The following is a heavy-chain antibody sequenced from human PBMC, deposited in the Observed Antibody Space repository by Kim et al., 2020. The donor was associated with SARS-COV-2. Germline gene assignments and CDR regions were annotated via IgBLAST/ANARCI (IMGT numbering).Heavy chain of an antibody. J-gene: IGHJ6*02. V-gene: IGHV3-30*18. Sequence: GGSLRLSCAASGFTFSSYGMHWVRQAPGKGLDWVAVISSDGSNKYYADSVKGRFTISRDNPKNMLYLQMNSLGAEDTAVYYCAKDRGSYYYGLDVWGQGT. CDR2: ISSDGSNK. CDR1: GFTFSSYG. D-gene: IGHD1-26*01. CDR3: AKDRGSYYYGLDV.